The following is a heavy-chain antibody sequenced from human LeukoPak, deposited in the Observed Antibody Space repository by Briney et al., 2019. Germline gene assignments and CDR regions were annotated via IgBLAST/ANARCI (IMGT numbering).Heavy chain of an antibody. V-gene: IGHV3-23*01. CDR2: ISGSGGST. Sequence: GGSLRLSCAASGFTFSSYAMSWVRQAPGKGLEWVSAISGSGGSTYSADSVKGRFTISRDNSKNTLFLQMNSLRDEDTAVYYCAKTVAGTPEYWGQGTLVTVSS. CDR1: GFTFSSYA. D-gene: IGHD6-19*01. J-gene: IGHJ4*02. CDR3: AKTVAGTPEY.